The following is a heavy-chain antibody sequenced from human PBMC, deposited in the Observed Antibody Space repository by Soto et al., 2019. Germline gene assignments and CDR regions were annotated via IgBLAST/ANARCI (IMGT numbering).Heavy chain of an antibody. CDR1: GFTFSSYG. V-gene: IGHV3-33*01. Sequence: QVQLVESGGGVAQPGRSLRLSCAASGFTFSSYGMHWVRQAPGKGLEWVAVIWYDGSNKYYADSVKGRFTISRDNSKNTLYPQLNSLRAEDTAVYYCARGRRFGAPVVWGQGTTVTVSS. CDR2: IWYDGSNK. J-gene: IGHJ6*02. CDR3: ARGRRFGAPVV. D-gene: IGHD3-10*01.